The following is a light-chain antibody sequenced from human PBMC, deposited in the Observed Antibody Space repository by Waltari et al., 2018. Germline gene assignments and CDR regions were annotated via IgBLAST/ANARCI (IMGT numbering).Light chain of an antibody. Sequence: VLYSSNNKNYLAWYQQKPGQPPKLLIYWASTREFGVPDRVSGSGSGTDFTLTISRLQAEDVAVYYCQQYYSFPVTFGGGTKVEIK. CDR1: VLYSSNNKNY. J-gene: IGKJ4*01. V-gene: IGKV4-1*01. CDR3: QQYYSFPVT. CDR2: WAS.